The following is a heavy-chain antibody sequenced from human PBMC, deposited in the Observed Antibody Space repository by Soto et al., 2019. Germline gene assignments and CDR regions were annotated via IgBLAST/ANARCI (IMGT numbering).Heavy chain of an antibody. CDR2: INHSGST. CDR1: GGSFSGYY. J-gene: IGHJ3*02. V-gene: IGHV4-34*01. CDR3: ARPRGPSYSNSWFAAFDI. D-gene: IGHD6-13*01. Sequence: SETLSLTCAVYGGSFSGYYWSWIRQPPGKGLEWIGEINHSGSTNYNPSLKSRVTISVDTSKNQFSLKLSSVTAADTAVYYCARPRGPSYSNSWFAAFDIWGQGTMVTVSS.